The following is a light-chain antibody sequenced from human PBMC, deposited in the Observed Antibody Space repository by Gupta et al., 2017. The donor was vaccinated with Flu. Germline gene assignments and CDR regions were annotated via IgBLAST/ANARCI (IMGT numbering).Light chain of an antibody. CDR3: QSYDSSLSGSL. CDR2: ANT. CDR1: NIAAGYD. J-gene: IGLJ3*02. Sequence: NIAAGYDVHWYQQLPGAAPKVLIYANTIRPSGLPDLFSPSKCGASASLAITGLQADDEARYSCQSYDSSLSGSLFGGGTELTVL. V-gene: IGLV1-40*01.